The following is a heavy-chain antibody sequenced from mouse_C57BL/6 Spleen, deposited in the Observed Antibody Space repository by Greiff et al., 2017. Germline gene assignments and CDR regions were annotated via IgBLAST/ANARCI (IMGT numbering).Heavy chain of an antibody. J-gene: IGHJ2*01. V-gene: IGHV1-55*01. CDR3: ARGWQQDD. Sequence: VQLQQSGAELVKPGASVKMSCKASGYTFTSYWITWVKQRPGQGLEWIGDIYPGSGSTNYNEKFKSKATMTVDTSSSTAYMQLSSLTSEDSAVYYCARGWQQDDWGQGTTLTVSS. CDR1: GYTFTSYW. CDR2: IYPGSGST.